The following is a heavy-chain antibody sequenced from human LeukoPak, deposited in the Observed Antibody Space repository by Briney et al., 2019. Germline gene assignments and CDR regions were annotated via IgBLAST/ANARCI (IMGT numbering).Heavy chain of an antibody. Sequence: GGSLRLSCAASGFTFGSYWMSWVRQAPGKGLEWVANIKQDGSEKYYVDSVKGRFTISRDNGKNSLYLQINSLRAEDTAGYYCARDCSSTNCYRGGFAPWRQGTLVTVSS. V-gene: IGHV3-7*01. CDR2: IKQDGSEK. D-gene: IGHD2-2*01. CDR1: GFTFGSYW. J-gene: IGHJ5*02. CDR3: ARDCSSTNCYRGGFAP.